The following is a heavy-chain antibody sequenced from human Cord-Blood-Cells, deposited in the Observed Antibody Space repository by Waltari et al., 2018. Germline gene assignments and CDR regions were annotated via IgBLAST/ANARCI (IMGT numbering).Heavy chain of an antibody. CDR3: ARDLQRIAAAGTSGFDY. V-gene: IGHV1-69*06. D-gene: IGHD6-13*01. CDR2: IIPIFGTA. CDR1: GGTFSSYA. J-gene: IGHJ4*02. Sequence: QVQLVQSGAEVKKPGSSVKVSCKASGGTFSSYAISWVRQAPGQGIEWMGGIIPIFGTANYAQKFQGRVTITADKSTSTAYMELSSLRSEDTAVYYCARDLQRIAAAGTSGFDYWGQGTLVTVSS.